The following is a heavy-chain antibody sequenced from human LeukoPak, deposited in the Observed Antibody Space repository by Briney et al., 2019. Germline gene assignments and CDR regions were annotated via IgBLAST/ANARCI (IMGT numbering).Heavy chain of an antibody. CDR1: GGSFSDYY. J-gene: IGHJ4*02. Sequence: PSETLSLTCAVYGGSFSDYYWSWIRQPPGKGLEWIGEINYSEGTNYNPSLKSRVTMSVDTSQNQFSLNLTSVTAADTAVYYCARPSGATPFKRFDFWGQGTLFTVSS. CDR2: INYSEGT. D-gene: IGHD1-26*01. CDR3: ARPSGATPFKRFDF. V-gene: IGHV4-34*01.